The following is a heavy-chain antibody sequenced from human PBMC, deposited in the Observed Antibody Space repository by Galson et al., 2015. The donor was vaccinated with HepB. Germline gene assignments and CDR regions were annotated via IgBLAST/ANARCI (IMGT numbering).Heavy chain of an antibody. J-gene: IGHJ6*03. CDR1: GGTFSSYA. CDR3: ARGPTEGSSWYVYYYYMDV. D-gene: IGHD6-13*01. CDR2: IIPIFGTA. V-gene: IGHV1-69*13. Sequence: SVKVSCKASGGTFSSYAISWVRQAPGQGLEWMGGIIPIFGTANYAQKFQGRVTITADESTSTAYMELSSLRSEDTAVYYCARGPTEGSSWYVYYYYMDVWGKGTTVTVSS.